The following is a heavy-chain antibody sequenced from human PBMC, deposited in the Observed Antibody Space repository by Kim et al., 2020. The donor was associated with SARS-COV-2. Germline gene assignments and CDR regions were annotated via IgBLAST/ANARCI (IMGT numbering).Heavy chain of an antibody. Sequence: NPSLKSRVTISVDTSKNQFSLKLSSVTAADTAVYYCARLDSSGSGYAFDIWGQGTMVTVSS. J-gene: IGHJ3*02. D-gene: IGHD3-22*01. V-gene: IGHV4-59*08. CDR3: ARLDSSGSGYAFDI.